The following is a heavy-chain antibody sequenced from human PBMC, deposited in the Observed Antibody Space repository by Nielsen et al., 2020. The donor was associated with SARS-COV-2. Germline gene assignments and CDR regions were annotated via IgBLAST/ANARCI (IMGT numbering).Heavy chain of an antibody. Sequence: GESLKISCAASGFTFSSYGMHWVRQAPGKGLEWVAVISYDGSNKYYADSVKGRFTISRDNSKNTLYLQMNSLRAEDTAVYYCARDHRTSSSWRMGMGWYFDLWGRGTLVTVSS. CDR3: ARDHRTSSSWRMGMGWYFDL. D-gene: IGHD6-13*01. CDR2: ISYDGSNK. J-gene: IGHJ2*01. CDR1: GFTFSSYG. V-gene: IGHV3-30*19.